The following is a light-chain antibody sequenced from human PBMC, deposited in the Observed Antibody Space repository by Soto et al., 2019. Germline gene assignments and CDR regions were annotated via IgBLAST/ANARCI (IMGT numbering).Light chain of an antibody. Sequence: DVVMTQSPLSLPVTLGQPASISCRSSQSLVHSDGNTYLNWFQQRPGQSPRRLIYKVSNRDSGVPDRFSGSGSGTDLTLKISRVEAEDVGIYYCMQGTLWPTGYSFGQGTKLEIK. J-gene: IGKJ2*01. V-gene: IGKV2-30*02. CDR3: MQGTLWPTGYS. CDR1: QSLVHSDGNTY. CDR2: KVS.